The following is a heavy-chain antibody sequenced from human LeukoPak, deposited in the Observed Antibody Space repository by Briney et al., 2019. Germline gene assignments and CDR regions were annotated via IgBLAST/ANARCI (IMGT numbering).Heavy chain of an antibody. V-gene: IGHV1-46*01. J-gene: IGHJ6*02. CDR3: ARELDGYDILTGSLDV. D-gene: IGHD3-9*01. CDR1: GYTFTSYY. Sequence: GASVKVSCEASGYTFTSYYMHWVRQAPGQGLEWMGIINPSGGSTSYAQKFQGRVTMTRDTSTSTVYMELSSLRSEDTAVYYCARELDGYDILTGSLDVWGQGTTVTVSS. CDR2: INPSGGST.